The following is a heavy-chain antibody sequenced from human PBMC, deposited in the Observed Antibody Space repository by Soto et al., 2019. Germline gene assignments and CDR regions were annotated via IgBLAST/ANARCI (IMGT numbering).Heavy chain of an antibody. V-gene: IGHV1-18*01. CDR3: ARLYCSSSSCSSIDY. CDR1: GYTFTSYG. D-gene: IGHD2-2*01. Sequence: QVQLVQSGAEVKKPGASVKVSCKASGYTFTSYGIIWVRQAPGQGLEWMGWISAYNGNTNYAQKLQGRVTMTTDTSTSTAYRELRSLRSDDTAVYYCARLYCSSSSCSSIDYWGQGTLVTVSS. CDR2: ISAYNGNT. J-gene: IGHJ4*02.